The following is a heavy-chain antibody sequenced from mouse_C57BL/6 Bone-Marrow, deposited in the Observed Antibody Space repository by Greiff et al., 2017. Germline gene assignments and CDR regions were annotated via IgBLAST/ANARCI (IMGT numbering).Heavy chain of an antibody. Sequence: QVQLQQPGAELVKPGASVKMSCKASGYTFTSYWITWVKQRPGQGLEWIGDIYPGSGSTNYNEKFKSKATLTVDTSSSTAYMQLSSLTSDDSAVYYCARGYYGSSWDYWGQGTTLTVSS. D-gene: IGHD1-1*01. CDR2: IYPGSGST. CDR1: GYTFTSYW. CDR3: ARGYYGSSWDY. J-gene: IGHJ2*01. V-gene: IGHV1-55*01.